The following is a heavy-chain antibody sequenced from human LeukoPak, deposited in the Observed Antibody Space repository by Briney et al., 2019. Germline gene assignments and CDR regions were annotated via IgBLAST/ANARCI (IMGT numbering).Heavy chain of an antibody. CDR3: ARGRSGSYRKDYYYGMDV. Sequence: SETLSLTCAVYGGSFSGYYWRWIRQSPGKGLEWIGEINHSGSTNYNPSLKSRVTISVDTSKNQFSLKLSSVTAADTAVYYCARGRSGSYRKDYYYGMDVWGQGTTVTVSS. V-gene: IGHV4-34*01. D-gene: IGHD1-26*01. CDR1: GGSFSGYY. CDR2: INHSGST. J-gene: IGHJ6*02.